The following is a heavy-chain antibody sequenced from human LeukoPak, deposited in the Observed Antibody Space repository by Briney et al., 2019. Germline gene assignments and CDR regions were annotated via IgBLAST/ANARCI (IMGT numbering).Heavy chain of an antibody. J-gene: IGHJ4*02. Sequence: GGSLRLSCAVSGITVSSSYMSWVRQAPGKGLEWVAFIRFDGSNKYYADSVKGRFTISRDNSKNTLYLQMNSLRAEDTAVYYCATGAGWLQYDYWGQGTLVTVSS. V-gene: IGHV3-30*02. CDR3: ATGAGWLQYDY. CDR2: IRFDGSNK. CDR1: GITVSSSY. D-gene: IGHD5-24*01.